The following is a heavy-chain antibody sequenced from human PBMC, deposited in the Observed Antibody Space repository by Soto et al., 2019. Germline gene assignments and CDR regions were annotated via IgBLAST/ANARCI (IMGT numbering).Heavy chain of an antibody. CDR3: AREEYCSGGSCHNWFDP. CDR1: GFTFSSYG. J-gene: IGHJ5*02. D-gene: IGHD2-15*01. Sequence: GGSLRLSCAASGFTFSSYGMHWVRQAPGKGLEWVAVIWYDGSNKYYADSVKGRFTISRDNSKNTLYLQMNSLRAEDTAVYYCAREEYCSGGSCHNWFDPWGQGILVTVSS. V-gene: IGHV3-33*01. CDR2: IWYDGSNK.